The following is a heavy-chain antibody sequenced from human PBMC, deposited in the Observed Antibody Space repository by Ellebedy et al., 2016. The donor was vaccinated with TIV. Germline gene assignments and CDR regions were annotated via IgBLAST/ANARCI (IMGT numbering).Heavy chain of an antibody. D-gene: IGHD3-10*01. CDR1: GFTFSSYA. CDR3: ARFARGAPFADFYYFMDG. Sequence: GGSLRLSCAASGFTFSSYAMSWVRQAPGKGLEWVSSISTSSTNIYYSDSLRGRFTISRDDASNSMYLQMNSLRVEDTAVYYCARFARGAPFADFYYFMDGWGRGTTVTVSS. V-gene: IGHV3-21*01. CDR2: ISTSSTNI. J-gene: IGHJ6*03.